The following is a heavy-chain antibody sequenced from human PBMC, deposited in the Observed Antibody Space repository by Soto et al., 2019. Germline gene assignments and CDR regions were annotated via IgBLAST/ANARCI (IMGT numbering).Heavy chain of an antibody. J-gene: IGHJ6*03. V-gene: IGHV7-4-1*02. CDR2: INTNTGNP. D-gene: IGHD6-13*01. Sequence: ASVKVSCKASGYTFTSYAMNWVRQAPGQGLEWMGWINTNTGNPTYAQGFTGRFVFSLDTSVSTAYLQISSLKAEDTGVYYCAIGGSGAAHSPNYYYYMDVWGKGTTVTVSS. CDR3: AIGGSGAAHSPNYYYYMDV. CDR1: GYTFTSYA.